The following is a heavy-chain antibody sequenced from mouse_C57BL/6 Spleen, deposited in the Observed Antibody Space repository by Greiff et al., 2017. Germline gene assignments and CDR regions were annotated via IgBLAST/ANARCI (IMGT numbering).Heavy chain of an antibody. D-gene: IGHD3-2*02. V-gene: IGHV1-69*01. Sequence: QVQLQQPGAELVMPGASVKLSCKASGYTFTSYWMHWVKQRPGQGLEWIGEIDPSDSYTNYNQQFKGKSTLTVDKSSSTAYMQLSSLTSEDSAVYYCARGGRTGQATEAMDYWGQGTSVTVSS. J-gene: IGHJ4*01. CDR2: IDPSDSYT. CDR1: GYTFTSYW. CDR3: ARGGRTGQATEAMDY.